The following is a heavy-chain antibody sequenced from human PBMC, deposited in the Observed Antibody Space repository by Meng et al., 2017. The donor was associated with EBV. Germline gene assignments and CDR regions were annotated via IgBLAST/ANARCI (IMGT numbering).Heavy chain of an antibody. D-gene: IGHD2-21*01. CDR3: VRGPPVGVPGPGDY. V-gene: IGHV1-3*01. Sequence: HVRLVQSGAEVKNPGASVKVSCKASGYAFTSYILHWVRQAPGQRLEWMGWINVGVGYTKYSQKFQGRVTISSDTSATTGYMELSSLRSEDTAVYYCVRGPPVGVPGPGDYWGQGTLVTVSS. J-gene: IGHJ4*02. CDR2: INVGVGYT. CDR1: GYAFTSYI.